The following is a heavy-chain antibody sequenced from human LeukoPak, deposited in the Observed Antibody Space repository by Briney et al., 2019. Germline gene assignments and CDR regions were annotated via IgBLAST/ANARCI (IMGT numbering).Heavy chain of an antibody. CDR3: ARCTTGRTFGSLREIKRSREIDY. CDR1: GFTFSSYG. Sequence: PGGSLRLSCAASGFTFSSYGMHWVRQAPGKGLEWVAFIRYDGSNKYYADFVKGRFTISRDNSKNTLYLQMNSLRAEDTAVYYCARCTTGRTFGSLREIKRSREIDYWGQGTLVTVSS. J-gene: IGHJ4*02. CDR2: IRYDGSNK. D-gene: IGHD1-1*01. V-gene: IGHV3-30*02.